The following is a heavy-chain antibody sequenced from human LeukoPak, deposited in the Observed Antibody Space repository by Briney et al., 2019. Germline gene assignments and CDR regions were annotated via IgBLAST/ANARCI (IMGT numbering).Heavy chain of an antibody. CDR2: ISYDGSNK. D-gene: IGHD6-13*01. CDR3: AKDSSLGGYYFDY. J-gene: IGHJ4*02. CDR1: GFTFSSYG. V-gene: IGHV3-30*18. Sequence: QPGGSLRLSCAASGFTFSSYGMHWVRQAPGKGLEWVAVISYDGSNKYYADSVKGRFTISRDNSKNTLYLQMNSLRAEDTAVYYCAKDSSLGGYYFDYWGQGTLVTVSS.